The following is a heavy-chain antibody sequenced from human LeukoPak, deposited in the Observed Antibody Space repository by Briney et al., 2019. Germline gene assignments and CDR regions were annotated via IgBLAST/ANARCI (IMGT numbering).Heavy chain of an antibody. CDR1: GFNFRTYW. D-gene: IGHD2-15*01. V-gene: IGHV3-74*01. Sequence: PGGSLRLSCAASGFNFRTYWMHWVRQAPGKGLVWVSRISGDGSSTIYAGSVKGRFTISRDNAKNTLYLQMNSLRAEDTAVYYCARALDIVVVNDYWGQGTLVTVSS. CDR2: ISGDGSST. J-gene: IGHJ4*02. CDR3: ARALDIVVVNDY.